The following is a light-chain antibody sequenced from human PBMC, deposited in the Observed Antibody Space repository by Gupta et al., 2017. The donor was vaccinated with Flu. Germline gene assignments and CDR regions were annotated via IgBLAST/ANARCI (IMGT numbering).Light chain of an antibody. CDR3: QQRSNGPYS. Sequence: EIVLTQSPATLSLSPGERATLSCRASQSVSSYLAWYQQKPGQAPRLLIYDASNRATGIPARFSGSGSGTDCTRTISSLEPEDFAVYYCQQRSNGPYSFGQGTKLEIK. V-gene: IGKV3-11*01. CDR1: QSVSSY. J-gene: IGKJ2*03. CDR2: DAS.